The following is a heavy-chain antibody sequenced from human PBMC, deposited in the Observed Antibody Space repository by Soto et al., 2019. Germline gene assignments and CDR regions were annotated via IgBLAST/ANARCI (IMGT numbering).Heavy chain of an antibody. CDR3: ARLHCYTPNCVPLDP. CDR2: IYYSGTS. V-gene: IGHV4-39*01. J-gene: IGHJ5*02. D-gene: IGHD3-16*02. Sequence: QLQLQESGPGLVKPSETLSLTCTVSGGSIRDDTYYWGWIRQPPGKGLEWIGSIYYSGTSSYNPSLKTRVTMSVDTSKNQLSLRLSSVTAADTAGYYCARLHCYTPNCVPLDPWGQGTLVIVSS. CDR1: GGSIRDDTYY.